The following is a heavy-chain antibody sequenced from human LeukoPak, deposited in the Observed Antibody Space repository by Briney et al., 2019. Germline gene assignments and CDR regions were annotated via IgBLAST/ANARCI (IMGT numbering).Heavy chain of an antibody. V-gene: IGHV1-2*02. J-gene: IGHJ6*03. D-gene: IGHD6-13*01. CDR3: ARGATAGRFSLRPTGAYYMDV. CDR1: GYTFTGYY. CDR2: INPNSGGT. Sequence: ASVKISCKASGYTFTGYYMHWVRQAPGQGLEWMGWINPNSGGTNCAQKFQGRVTMTRDTSINTAYMELSSLRFDDTAVYYCARGATAGRFSLRPTGAYYMDVWGKGTTVTISS.